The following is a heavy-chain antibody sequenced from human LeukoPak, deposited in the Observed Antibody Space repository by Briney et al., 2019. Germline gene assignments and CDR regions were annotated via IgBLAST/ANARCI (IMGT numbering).Heavy chain of an antibody. J-gene: IGHJ4*02. Sequence: ASVRVSCKISDHTFSSDGFTWVRQAPGKGLEWMGWINVYNGKTDYAHKFQGRVTMTTDTSTNTAYMDLRSLRSDDTAMCYCANRGQQLYDYWGQGTLVTVSS. CDR2: INVYNGKT. V-gene: IGHV1-18*01. CDR3: ANRGQQLYDY. D-gene: IGHD6-13*01. CDR1: DHTFSSDG.